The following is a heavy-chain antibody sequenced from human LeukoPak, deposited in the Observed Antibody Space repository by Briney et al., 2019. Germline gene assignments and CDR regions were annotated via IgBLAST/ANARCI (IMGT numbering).Heavy chain of an antibody. CDR2: IKSKTDGGTT. Sequence: GGSLRLSCAASGFTFNNAWMSWVRQAPGKGLEWVGRIKSKTDGGTTGYAAPVKGRFTISRDDSKNTLYLQMNSLRAEDTAVYYCAKEKNYYDSSGYYYDYFDYWGQGTLVTVSS. D-gene: IGHD3-22*01. CDR3: AKEKNYYDSSGYYYDYFDY. V-gene: IGHV3-15*01. J-gene: IGHJ4*02. CDR1: GFTFNNAW.